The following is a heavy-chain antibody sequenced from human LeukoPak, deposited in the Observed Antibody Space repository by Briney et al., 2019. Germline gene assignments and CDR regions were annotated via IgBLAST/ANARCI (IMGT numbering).Heavy chain of an antibody. CDR1: GYTFTSYY. V-gene: IGHV1-46*01. CDR3: ARYAYCGGDCSTPAGFQH. J-gene: IGHJ1*01. Sequence: GASVKVSCKASGYTFTSYYMHWVRQAPGQGLEWMGIINPSGGSISYAQKFQGRVTMTRDTSTSTVYMELSSLRSEDTAVYYCARYAYCGGDCSTPAGFQHWGQGTLVTVSS. D-gene: IGHD2-21*02. CDR2: INPSGGSI.